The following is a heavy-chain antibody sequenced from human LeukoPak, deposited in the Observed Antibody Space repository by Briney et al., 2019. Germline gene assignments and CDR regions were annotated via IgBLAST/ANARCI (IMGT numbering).Heavy chain of an antibody. J-gene: IGHJ4*02. V-gene: IGHV1-2*02. D-gene: IGHD3-10*01. CDR2: INPNGGGP. CDR1: GNIFTGYY. Sequence: ASVKVSCKASGNIFTGYYLHWVRQAPGQGLEWMGWINPNGGGPKYAPKFQGRVTMTRDTSINTVYMELSRLRSDDTAVYYCATGLFSYYYGSGAWGQGTLVTVSS. CDR3: ATGLFSYYYGSGA.